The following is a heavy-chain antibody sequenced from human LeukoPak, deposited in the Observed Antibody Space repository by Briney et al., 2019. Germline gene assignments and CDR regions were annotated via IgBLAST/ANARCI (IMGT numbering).Heavy chain of an antibody. J-gene: IGHJ4*02. CDR1: GYTFTSYG. D-gene: IGHD4-17*01. V-gene: IGHV1-18*01. CDR2: IGAYNGNT. Sequence: ASVKVSCKASGYTFTSYGISWVRQAPGQGLEWMGWIGAYNGNTNYAQKLQGRVTMTTDTSTSTAYMELRSLRSDDTAVYYCARILTYGKEPYYFDYWGQGTLVTVSS. CDR3: ARILTYGKEPYYFDY.